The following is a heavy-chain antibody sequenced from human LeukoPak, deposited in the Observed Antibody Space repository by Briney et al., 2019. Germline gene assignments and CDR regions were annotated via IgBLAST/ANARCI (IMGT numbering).Heavy chain of an antibody. D-gene: IGHD6-19*01. CDR3: ARDRGSGWDFDY. CDR2: ISYDGSNK. Sequence: GGSLRLSCAASGFTFSSYAMHWVRQAPGKGLEWVAVISYDGSNKYYADSVKGRFTISRDNSKNTLYLQMYSLRAEDTAVYYCARDRGSGWDFDYWGQGTLVTVSS. V-gene: IGHV3-30*04. CDR1: GFTFSSYA. J-gene: IGHJ4*02.